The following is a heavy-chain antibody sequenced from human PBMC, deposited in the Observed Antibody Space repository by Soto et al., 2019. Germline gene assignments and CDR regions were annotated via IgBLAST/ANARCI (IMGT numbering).Heavy chain of an antibody. J-gene: IGHJ4*02. CDR1: GFTFDTSA. V-gene: IGHV3-30-3*01. D-gene: IGHD4-17*01. CDR3: ARDPPNYDYGGYY. CDR2: ISYDGSNK. Sequence: QVQLVDSGGGVVQPGSSLRLSCAASGFTFDTSAMHWVRQAPGKGLEWVAVISYDGSNKYYADSVKGRFTISRDNSKNTLYLQRTSLRAEDTAVYYCARDPPNYDYGGYYWGQGPLVTVSS.